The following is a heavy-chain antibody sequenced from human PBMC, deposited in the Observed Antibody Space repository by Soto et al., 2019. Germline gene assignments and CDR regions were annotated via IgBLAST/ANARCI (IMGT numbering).Heavy chain of an antibody. CDR2: IIPKFGTT. Sequence: GASVKVSCKASGGTFSTYGMNWVRLAPGQGLEWMGGIIPKFGTTNYAQKFQGRVTITADESTSTAYMELSSLRSEDTAVYYCAVPITGTTLNSWGQGTLVTVSS. CDR3: AVPITGTTLNS. D-gene: IGHD1-7*01. J-gene: IGHJ4*02. CDR1: GGTFSTYG. V-gene: IGHV1-69*13.